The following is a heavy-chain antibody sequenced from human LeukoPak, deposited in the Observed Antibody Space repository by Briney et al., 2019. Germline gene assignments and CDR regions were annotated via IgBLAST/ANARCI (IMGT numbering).Heavy chain of an antibody. CDR3: VREASGGSKGVSGTFDI. CDR1: GFTFRSYW. D-gene: IGHD6-13*01. Sequence: GGSLRLSCATSGFTFRSYWMSWVRQAPGEGLEWVASIKRDGSEKYYVDSVKGRFTISRDNAKNSLYLQMNSLRAEDTAVYHCVREASGGSKGVSGTFDIWGQGTLVTVSS. J-gene: IGHJ3*02. V-gene: IGHV3-7*01. CDR2: IKRDGSEK.